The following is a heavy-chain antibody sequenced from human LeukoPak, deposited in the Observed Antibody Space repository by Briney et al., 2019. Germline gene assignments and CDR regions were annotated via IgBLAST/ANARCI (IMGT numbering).Heavy chain of an antibody. J-gene: IGHJ4*02. V-gene: IGHV3-74*01. CDR2: INSDGSST. CDR3: ASTTNWAAARGYYFDY. CDR1: EFTFSSYW. Sequence: GGSLRLSCAASEFTFSSYWMHWVRQAPGKGLVWVSRINSDGSSTTYADSVKGRFTISRDNAKNTLYLQMNSLRAEDTALYYCASTTNWAAARGYYFDYWGQGTLVTVSS. D-gene: IGHD6-13*01.